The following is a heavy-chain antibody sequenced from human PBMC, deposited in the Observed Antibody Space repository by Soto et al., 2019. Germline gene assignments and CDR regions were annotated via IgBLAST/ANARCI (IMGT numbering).Heavy chain of an antibody. V-gene: IGHV1-2*02. CDR3: ARQWPLLNYFYGMDV. CDR1: GYTFTEYY. D-gene: IGHD6-19*01. Sequence: AAVKVSCKASGYTFTEYYINWVRQVPGQGLQWMGWINPSSGDTNYAERFQDRVTMTRDTSIATVYMELNRLTSDDTAVYFCARQWPLLNYFYGMDVWGQGTTVTVSS. CDR2: INPSSGDT. J-gene: IGHJ6*02.